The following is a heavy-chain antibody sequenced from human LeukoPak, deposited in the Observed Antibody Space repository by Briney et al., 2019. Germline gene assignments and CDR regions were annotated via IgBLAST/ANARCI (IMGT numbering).Heavy chain of an antibody. CDR2: ISYDGSNK. CDR1: GFTFNYAW. D-gene: IGHD4-17*01. CDR3: ASPVNYGDYVPFDY. Sequence: GGSLRLSCAASGFTFNYAWMSWVRQAPGKGLEWVAVISYDGSNKYYADSVKGRFTISRDNSKNTLYLQMNSLRAEDTAVYYCASPVNYGDYVPFDYWGQGTLVTVSS. V-gene: IGHV3-30-3*01. J-gene: IGHJ4*02.